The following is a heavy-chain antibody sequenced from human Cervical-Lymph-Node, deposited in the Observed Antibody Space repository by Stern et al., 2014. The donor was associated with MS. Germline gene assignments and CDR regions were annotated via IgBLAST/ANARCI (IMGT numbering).Heavy chain of an antibody. D-gene: IGHD3-22*01. Sequence: VQLVESGPGLVKPSQTLSLTCTVSGGSISSDNYYWTWIRQPPGKGLEWIGHIYYSGTTYYNPSLKRRVSITEDTSQKLFLLRLSFVTAADTAVYCCARDHFTTSLDVWGQGTTVTVSS. J-gene: IGHJ6*02. V-gene: IGHV4-30-4*08. CDR3: ARDHFTTSLDV. CDR1: GGSISSDNYY. CDR2: IYYSGTT.